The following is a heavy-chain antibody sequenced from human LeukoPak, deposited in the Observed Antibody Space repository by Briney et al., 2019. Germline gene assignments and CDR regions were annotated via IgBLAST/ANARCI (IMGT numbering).Heavy chain of an antibody. CDR3: ARGEYSSPHMDV. Sequence: SETLSLTCTVSGGSISSGGYYWSWIRQHPGKGLEWIGYIYYSGSTYYNPSLKSRVTISVDTSKNQFSLKLSSVTAADTAVYYCARGEYSSPHMDVWGKGTTVTVSS. V-gene: IGHV4-31*03. CDR1: GGSISSGGYY. D-gene: IGHD6-6*01. CDR2: IYYSGST. J-gene: IGHJ6*03.